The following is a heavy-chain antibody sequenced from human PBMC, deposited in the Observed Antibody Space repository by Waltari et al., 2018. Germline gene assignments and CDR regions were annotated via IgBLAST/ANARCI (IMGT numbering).Heavy chain of an antibody. Sequence: QVQLVQSGAEVKKPGSSVKVSCKASGGTFSSYAISWVRQAPGQGLEWMGGIIPIFGTANYAKKFQGRVTITADESTSTAYMELSSLRSEDTAVYYCAREDRTGTTLGYYGMDVWGQGTTVTVSS. CDR3: AREDRTGTTLGYYGMDV. CDR2: IIPIFGTA. V-gene: IGHV1-69*13. D-gene: IGHD1-7*01. CDR1: GGTFSSYA. J-gene: IGHJ6*02.